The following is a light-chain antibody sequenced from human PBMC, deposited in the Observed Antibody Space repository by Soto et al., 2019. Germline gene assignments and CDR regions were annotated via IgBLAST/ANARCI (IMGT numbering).Light chain of an antibody. CDR3: QSADSSGLGVV. V-gene: IGLV3-25*03. Sequence: SYELTQPPSVSVSPGQTARITCSGDALPKQYAYWYQQKPGQAPVLVIYKDSERPSGIPERFSGSSSGTTVTLTISGVQAEDEADYYCQSADSSGLGVVFGGGTKVTVL. CDR2: KDS. J-gene: IGLJ2*01. CDR1: ALPKQY.